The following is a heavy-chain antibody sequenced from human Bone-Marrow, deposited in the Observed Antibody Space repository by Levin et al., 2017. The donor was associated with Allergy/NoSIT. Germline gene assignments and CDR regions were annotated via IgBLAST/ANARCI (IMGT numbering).Heavy chain of an antibody. J-gene: IGHJ4*02. Sequence: GGSLRLSCAASGFTFSSYAMSWVRQAPGKGPEWVSGLSGSGGRTYYADSVKGRFTISRDNSKNTLYLQMNSLRAEDTAVYFCAKGPPGGRLTWGGDCYYFDYWGQGTLVTVSS. CDR3: AKGPPGGRLTWGGDCYYFDY. D-gene: IGHD2-21*02. CDR2: LSGSGGRT. V-gene: IGHV3-23*01. CDR1: GFTFSSYA.